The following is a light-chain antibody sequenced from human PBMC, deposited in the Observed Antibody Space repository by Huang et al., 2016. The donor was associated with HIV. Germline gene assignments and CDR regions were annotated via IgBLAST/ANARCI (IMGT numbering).Light chain of an antibody. V-gene: IGKV1-NL1*01. CDR3: QHYYGTLWT. CDR2: AAS. Sequence: DIQMTQSPSSLSASVGDRVSITCWASQDISSYLAWYQQKPGKAPKLLLYAASRLEGGVPSRFSGSGSGTDYTLTISNLPPEDFATYYCQHYYGTLWTFGQGTKVDIK. CDR1: QDISSY. J-gene: IGKJ1*01.